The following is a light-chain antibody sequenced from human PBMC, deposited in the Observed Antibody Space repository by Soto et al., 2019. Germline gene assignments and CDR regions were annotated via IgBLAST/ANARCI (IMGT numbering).Light chain of an antibody. CDR1: QSISSW. CDR3: QQYNSYSPEN. V-gene: IGKV1-5*03. CDR2: KAS. J-gene: IGKJ2*01. Sequence: DIQMTQSPSTLSASVGDRVTITCRASQSISSWLAWYQQKPGKAPKLLIYKASSLESGVPSRFIGSGSGTEFTLTISSLQPDDFATYYCQQYNSYSPENFGQGTKLEIK.